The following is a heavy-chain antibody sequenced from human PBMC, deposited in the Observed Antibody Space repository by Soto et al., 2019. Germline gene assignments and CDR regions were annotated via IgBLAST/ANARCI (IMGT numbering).Heavy chain of an antibody. CDR3: ARGRDCTNGLCYTHYYYYMDV. Sequence: QVQLVQSGAEVKKPGSSVKVSCKASGGTFSSYTISWVRQAPGQGLEWMGRIIPILGIANYAQKFQGRVTITADKSTSTAYMELSSLRSEDTAVYYCARGRDCTNGLCYTHYYYYMDVWGKGTTVTVSS. V-gene: IGHV1-69*02. J-gene: IGHJ6*03. D-gene: IGHD2-8*01. CDR2: IIPILGIA. CDR1: GGTFSSYT.